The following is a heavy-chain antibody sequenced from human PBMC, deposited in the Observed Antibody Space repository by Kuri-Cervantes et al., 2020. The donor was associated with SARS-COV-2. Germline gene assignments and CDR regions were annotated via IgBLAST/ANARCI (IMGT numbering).Heavy chain of an antibody. D-gene: IGHD1-26*01. V-gene: IGHV4-61*02. CDR2: IYTSGST. CDR1: GGSISSGSYY. CDR3: ARGTVGAPGGSMDV. Sequence: SETLSLTCTVSGGSISSGSYYWSWIRQPAGKGLEWIGRIYTSGSTNYNPSLKSRVTISVDTSKNQFSLKLSSATAADTAVYYCARGTVGAPGGSMDVWGQGTTVTVSS. J-gene: IGHJ6*02.